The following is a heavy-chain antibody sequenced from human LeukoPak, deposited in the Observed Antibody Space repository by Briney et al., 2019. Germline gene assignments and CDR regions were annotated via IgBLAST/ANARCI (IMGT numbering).Heavy chain of an antibody. Sequence: GASVKVSCKASGYTFTDYYMHWVRQAPGQGLEWMGWINPNSGGTEYAQKFQGRVTMTRATSISTVHMELSRLRSDDTAVYYCARESRGSSAFDVWGQGTMVTVSS. CDR3: ARESRGSSAFDV. D-gene: IGHD3-10*01. V-gene: IGHV1-2*02. J-gene: IGHJ3*01. CDR2: INPNSGGT. CDR1: GYTFTDYY.